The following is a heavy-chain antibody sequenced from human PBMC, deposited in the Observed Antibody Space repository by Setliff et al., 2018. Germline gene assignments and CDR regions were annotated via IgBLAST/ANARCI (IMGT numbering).Heavy chain of an antibody. D-gene: IGHD6-19*01. CDR1: GFTFNNYA. Sequence: GGSRNPSWVPSGFTFNNYAMGWVRQAPGKGLEWVSGISASGRTTYSADSVKGRFTISRDNSKNTLSLQMNSLRAEDTAVYYCAKDVSPPGTNGWHPDVLDIWGQGTMVTVSS. V-gene: IGHV3-23*01. CDR3: AKDVSPPGTNGWHPDVLDI. J-gene: IGHJ3*02. CDR2: ISASGRTT.